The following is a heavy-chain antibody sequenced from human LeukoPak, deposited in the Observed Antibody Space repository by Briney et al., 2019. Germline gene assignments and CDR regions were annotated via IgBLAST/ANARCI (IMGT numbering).Heavy chain of an antibody. D-gene: IGHD2-2*01. CDR2: IKEDGSEK. Sequence: GGSLRLSCAASGFTFSSYWMSWVRQAPGKGLEWVANIKEDGSEKYYVDSVKGRFTISRDNAKNSLYLQMNSLRAEGTAVYYCARVRGSRRSTSCRNEYFDYWGQGTLVTVSS. J-gene: IGHJ4*02. V-gene: IGHV3-7*03. CDR1: GFTFSSYW. CDR3: ARVRGSRRSTSCRNEYFDY.